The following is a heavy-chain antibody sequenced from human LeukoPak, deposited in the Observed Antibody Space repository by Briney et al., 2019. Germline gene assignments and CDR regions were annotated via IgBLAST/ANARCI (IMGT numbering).Heavy chain of an antibody. V-gene: IGHV3-30*04. J-gene: IGHJ4*02. CDR2: ISYDGNDK. CDR1: GFTFSSYA. D-gene: IGHD2-15*01. Sequence: GGSLRLSCATSGFTFSSYAFYWIRQAPGKGLQWLTLISYDGNDKYYADSVKGRFSISRDNSKNTLYLQMNSLRAEDTAVYYCARSFRYCSGGSCYSEFSGGDYWGQGTLVTVSS. CDR3: ARSFRYCSGGSCYSEFSGGDY.